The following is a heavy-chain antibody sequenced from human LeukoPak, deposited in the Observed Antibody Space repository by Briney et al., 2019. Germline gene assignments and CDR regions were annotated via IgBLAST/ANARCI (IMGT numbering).Heavy chain of an antibody. CDR3: ARDSGSYSDY. D-gene: IGHD1-26*01. V-gene: IGHV3-21*01. CDR2: ISSSSSYI. CDR1: GFTFRSYS. J-gene: IGHJ4*02. Sequence: GGSLRLSCAASGFTFRSYSMNWVREAPGKGLEWVSSISSSSSYIYYADSVKGRFTISRDNAKNSLYLQMNSLRAEDTAVYYCARDSGSYSDYWGQGTLVTVSS.